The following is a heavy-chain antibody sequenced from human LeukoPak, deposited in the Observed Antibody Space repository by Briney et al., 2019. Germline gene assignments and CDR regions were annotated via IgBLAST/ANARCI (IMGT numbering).Heavy chain of an antibody. CDR2: IFPADSDT. CDR3: ARHQSGAAQAGNGMDV. CDR1: GYIFTSYW. D-gene: IGHD1-26*01. Sequence: NRGESLKISCRVSGYIFTSYWIGWVRQMPGKGLEWMGIIFPADSDTRYSPSFQGQVTISADKSISTAYLQWSSLKASDTAMYYCARHQSGAAQAGNGMDVWGQGTTVTVSS. V-gene: IGHV5-51*01. J-gene: IGHJ6*02.